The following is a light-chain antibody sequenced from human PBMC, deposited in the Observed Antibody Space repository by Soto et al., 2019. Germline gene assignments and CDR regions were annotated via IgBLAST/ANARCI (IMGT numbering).Light chain of an antibody. J-gene: IGKJ1*01. CDR1: QNIYTW. CDR3: LQHNSYPRT. CDR2: EAS. V-gene: IGKV1-5*03. Sequence: DIQMTQSPATLSASVGARVTITCRASQNIYTWLAWYQQKPGKAPKLRSYEASSLETGVPSRFSGRGAGTEFTLTISSLQPEDFATYYCLQHNSYPRTFGQGTKVDIK.